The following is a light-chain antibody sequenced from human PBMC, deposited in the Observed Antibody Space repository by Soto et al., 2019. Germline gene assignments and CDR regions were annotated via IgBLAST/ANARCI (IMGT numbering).Light chain of an antibody. CDR1: QSVSTTS. CDR3: QQYGSSPLT. V-gene: IGKV3-20*01. Sequence: VALSLGAVSLAEEESATLSCRASQSVSTTSFAWYQQKPGQAPRLPIYGASSRATGIPDRFSCSGSGTDFTLTIGILEPEDFAVYYCQQYGSSPLTFGEGTKVDI. CDR2: GAS. J-gene: IGKJ4*02.